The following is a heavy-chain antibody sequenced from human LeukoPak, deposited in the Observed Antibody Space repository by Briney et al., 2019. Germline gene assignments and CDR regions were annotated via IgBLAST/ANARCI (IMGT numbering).Heavy chain of an antibody. CDR1: GFTFNRHG. Sequence: GGSLRLSCAASGFTFNRHGMNWVRQAPGKGLEWVSGISPSGDILYYADSVKGQFTISRDNFKNTVSLQMNSLRAEDTAVYYCAKAPVTTCRGAFCYPFDYWGLGTLVTVSS. CDR2: ISPSGDIL. V-gene: IGHV3-23*01. CDR3: AKAPVTTCRGAFCYPFDY. D-gene: IGHD2-15*01. J-gene: IGHJ4*02.